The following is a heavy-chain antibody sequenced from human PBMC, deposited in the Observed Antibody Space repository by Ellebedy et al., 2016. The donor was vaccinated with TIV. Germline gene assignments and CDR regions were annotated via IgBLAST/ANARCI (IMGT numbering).Heavy chain of an antibody. CDR3: VTWGQSYGR. CDR2: ISSSSSYI. D-gene: IGHD3-16*01. CDR1: GFTFSSYS. Sequence: GESLKISCVVSGFTFSSYSMNWVRQAPGKGLEWASSISSSSSYIYYADSVKGRFTISRDNGKNALYLQMNSLRAEDTAVYYCVTWGQSYGRWGQGSLVTISS. V-gene: IGHV3-21*01. J-gene: IGHJ4*02.